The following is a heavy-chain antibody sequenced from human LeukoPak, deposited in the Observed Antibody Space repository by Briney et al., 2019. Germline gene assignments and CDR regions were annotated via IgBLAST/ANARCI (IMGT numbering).Heavy chain of an antibody. CDR3: AKGSSSYYFAFDI. Sequence: GGSLRLSCAASGFTFSNYALSWVRQAPGKGLEWVSGISGSGGSTYSADSVKGQFTISRDNSKNTLYLQMNSLRAEDTAVYYCAKGSSSYYFAFDIWGQGTMVTVSS. J-gene: IGHJ3*02. CDR2: ISGSGGST. D-gene: IGHD6-13*01. V-gene: IGHV3-23*01. CDR1: GFTFSNYA.